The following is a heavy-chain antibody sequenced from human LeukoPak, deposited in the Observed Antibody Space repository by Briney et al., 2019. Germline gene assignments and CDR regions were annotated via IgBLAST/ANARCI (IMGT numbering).Heavy chain of an antibody. CDR1: GFTFSAYY. CDR3: ARDPDTSSKVDH. CDR2: ISSSGSAL. J-gene: IGHJ4*02. Sequence: GGSLRLSCAASGFTFSAYYMSWIRRTPEKGLEWISYISSSGSALYYADSVKGRFTISRDNAKNSLYLQMNSLRAEDTALYYCARDPDTSSKVDHWGQGTLVTVSS. D-gene: IGHD5-18*01. V-gene: IGHV3-11*01.